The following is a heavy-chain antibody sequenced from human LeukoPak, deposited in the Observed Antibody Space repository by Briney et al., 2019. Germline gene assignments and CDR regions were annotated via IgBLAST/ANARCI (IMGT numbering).Heavy chain of an antibody. D-gene: IGHD3-3*01. Sequence: GGSLRLSCAASGFDFGTYWMSWVRQAPGKGLEWVANINEGGSEKYFADYVKGRFTISRDNSKNTLYLQMSSLRAEDTAVYYCAKDKGDFWSGHHYWGQGTLVTVSS. CDR2: INEGGSEK. CDR1: GFDFGTYW. CDR3: AKDKGDFWSGHHY. J-gene: IGHJ4*02. V-gene: IGHV3-7*03.